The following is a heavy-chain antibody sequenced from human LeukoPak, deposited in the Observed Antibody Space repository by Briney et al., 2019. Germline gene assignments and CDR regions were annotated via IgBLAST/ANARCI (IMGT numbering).Heavy chain of an antibody. CDR1: GYTFSGYY. D-gene: IGHD2-2*01. J-gene: IGHJ5*02. CDR2: INPNSGDT. V-gene: IGHV1-2*02. Sequence: ASVKVSCKASGYTFSGYYIHWVRQASGQGLEWMGWINPNSGDTHYAQRFQGKVHMNRDTSSSTAYMDLNSLISDDTAVYYCARVQYQLLFEGNWFDPWGQGTLVTVSS. CDR3: ARVQYQLLFEGNWFDP.